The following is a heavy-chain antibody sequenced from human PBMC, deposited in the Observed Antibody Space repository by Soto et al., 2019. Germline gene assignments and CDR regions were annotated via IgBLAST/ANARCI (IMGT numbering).Heavy chain of an antibody. CDR1: VLSVIIGYYY. D-gene: IGHD2-2*01. CDR2: INYSGTT. Sequence: HSSTXSLTCTVSVLSVIIGYYYWSWVRQPPGNVLDWIGYINYSGTTYYNPSLKSRVIISLDLSKNHFSLKLRSATAADTAVYYCAREHIVVVPNAMQGGFYYYGMEVWGQGTTVTVSS. CDR3: AREHIVVVPNAMQGGFYYYGMEV. V-gene: IGHV4-30-4*01. J-gene: IGHJ6*02.